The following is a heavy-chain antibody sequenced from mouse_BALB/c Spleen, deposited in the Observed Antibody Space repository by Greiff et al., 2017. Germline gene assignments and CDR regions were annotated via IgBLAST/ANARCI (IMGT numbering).Heavy chain of an antibody. Sequence: VQLQQSGPELVKPGASVKISCKASGYAFSSSWMNWVKQRPGQGLEWIGRIYPGDGDTNYNGKFKGKATLTADKSSSTAYMQLSSLTSVDSAVYFCARADYYAMDYWGQGTSVTVSS. CDR1: GYAFSSSW. V-gene: IGHV1-82*01. CDR2: IYPGDGDT. CDR3: ARADYYAMDY. J-gene: IGHJ4*01.